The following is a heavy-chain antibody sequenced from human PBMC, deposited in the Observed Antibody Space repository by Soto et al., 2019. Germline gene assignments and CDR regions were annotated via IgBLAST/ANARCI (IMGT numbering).Heavy chain of an antibody. J-gene: IGHJ4*02. Sequence: QVQLVESGGGVVQPGRSLRLSCAASGFTFSSYAMHWVRQAPGKGLEWVAVISYDGSNKYYADSVKGRFTISRDNSKNTLYLQMNSLRAEDTAVYYCARESDIVATNPTLDYWGQGTLVTVSS. CDR3: ARESDIVATNPTLDY. V-gene: IGHV3-30-3*01. CDR1: GFTFSSYA. CDR2: ISYDGSNK. D-gene: IGHD5-12*01.